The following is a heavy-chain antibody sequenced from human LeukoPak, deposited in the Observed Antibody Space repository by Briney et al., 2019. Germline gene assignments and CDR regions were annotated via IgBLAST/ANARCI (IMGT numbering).Heavy chain of an antibody. CDR2: IYTSGST. Sequence: SETLSLTCTVSGGSISSGSYYWSWIRQPAGKGLEWIGRIYTSGSTNYNPSLKSRVTISVDTSKNQFSLKLSSVTAADTAVYYCARGRALHYWGQGTLVTVSS. J-gene: IGHJ4*02. V-gene: IGHV4-61*02. CDR3: ARGRALHY. CDR1: GGSISSGSYY.